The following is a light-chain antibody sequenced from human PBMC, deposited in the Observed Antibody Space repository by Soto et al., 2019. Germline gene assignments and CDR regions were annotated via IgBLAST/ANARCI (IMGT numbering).Light chain of an antibody. CDR2: DTS. V-gene: IGKV3D-15*01. J-gene: IGKJ1*01. Sequence: EIVLTHSPGTLSLSPCERATLSFSASQSVTSTYLAWYQQRPGQTPTLLISDTSIRATGIPDRFSGSGSGTEFTLTISSLLSEDSALYYCQQYNDWPPWTFGQGTKVDIK. CDR3: QQYNDWPPWT. CDR1: QSVTST.